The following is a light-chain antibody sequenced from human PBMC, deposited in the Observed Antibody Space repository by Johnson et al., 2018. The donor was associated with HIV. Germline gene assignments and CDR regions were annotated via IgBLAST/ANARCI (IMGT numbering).Light chain of an antibody. J-gene: IGLJ1*01. CDR3: GTWDSSLSGGV. CDR1: SSNIGNNY. CDR2: DNN. V-gene: IGLV1-51*01. Sequence: QSVLTQPPSVSAAPGQKVTISCSGSSSNIGNNYISWYQQLPGTAPKLLIYDNNKRPSGIPDLFSGSKSGTSATLGITGLQTGDEAEYYCGTWDSSLSGGVFGTGTKVTVL.